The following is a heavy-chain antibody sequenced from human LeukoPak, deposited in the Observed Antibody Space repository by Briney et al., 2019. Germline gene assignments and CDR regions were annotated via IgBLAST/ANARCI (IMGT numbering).Heavy chain of an antibody. J-gene: IGHJ4*02. CDR3: AREPFWSGYYSNLHFDY. CDR2: ISSSSKYI. V-gene: IGHV3-21*01. CDR1: EFTFSSYN. Sequence: PGGSLRLSCAASEFTFSSYNMNWVRQAPGKGLEWVSSISSSSKYIYYADSVKGRFTISRDNAKNSRYLQMNSLRAEDTAVYYCAREPFWSGYYSNLHFDYWGQGTLVTVSS. D-gene: IGHD3-3*01.